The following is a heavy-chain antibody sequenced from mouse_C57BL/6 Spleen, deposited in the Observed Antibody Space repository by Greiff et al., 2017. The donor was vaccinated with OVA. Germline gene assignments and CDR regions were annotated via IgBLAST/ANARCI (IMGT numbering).Heavy chain of an antibody. J-gene: IGHJ2*01. V-gene: IGHV3-6*01. Sequence: EVHLVEPGPGLVKPSQSLSLTCSVTGYSITSGYYWNWIRQFPGNKLEWMGYISYDGSNNYNPSLKNRISITRDTSKNQFFLKLNSVTTEDTATYYCAREGGDYWGQGTTLTVSS. CDR3: AREGGDY. CDR1: GYSITSGYY. CDR2: ISYDGSN.